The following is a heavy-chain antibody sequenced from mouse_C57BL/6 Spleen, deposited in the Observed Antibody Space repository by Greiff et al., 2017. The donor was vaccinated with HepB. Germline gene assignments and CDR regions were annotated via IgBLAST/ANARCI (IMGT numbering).Heavy chain of an antibody. CDR1: GFSLTSYG. CDR2: IWSGGST. Sequence: QVQLQQSGPGLVQPSQSLSITCTVSGFSLTSYGVHWVRQSPGKGLEWLGVIWSGGSTDYNAAFISRLSISKDNSKSQVFIKMNSLQADDTAIYYCARGSNYNWYFDVWGTGTTVTVSS. V-gene: IGHV2-2*01. D-gene: IGHD2-5*01. CDR3: ARGSNYNWYFDV. J-gene: IGHJ1*03.